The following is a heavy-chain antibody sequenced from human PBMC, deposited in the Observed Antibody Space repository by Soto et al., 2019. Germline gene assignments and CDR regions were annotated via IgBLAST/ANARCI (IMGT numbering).Heavy chain of an antibody. CDR2: ISWNSGSI. Sequence: SLRLSCAASGFTFDDYAMHWVRQAPGKGLEWVSGISWNSGSIGYADSVKGRFTISRDNAKNSLYLQMNSLRAEDTALYYCAKDSSAYYYYYMDVWGKGTTVTVSS. CDR3: AKDSSAYYYYYMDV. V-gene: IGHV3-9*01. CDR1: GFTFDDYA. J-gene: IGHJ6*03.